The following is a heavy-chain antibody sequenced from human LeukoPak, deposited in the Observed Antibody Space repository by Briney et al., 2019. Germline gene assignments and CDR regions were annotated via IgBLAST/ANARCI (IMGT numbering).Heavy chain of an antibody. J-gene: IGHJ4*02. CDR1: GFRFGSYW. Sequence: GGSLRLSCAASGFRFGSYWMTWVRQAPGKGLEWVAHIKEDGSAENYVDSVKGRFSISRDNAKNSLYLQMNSLRAEDTAVYYCARSTGYCSGGSCWNFDYWGQGTLVTVSS. CDR3: ARSTGYCSGGSCWNFDY. V-gene: IGHV3-7*01. CDR2: IKEDGSAE. D-gene: IGHD2-15*01.